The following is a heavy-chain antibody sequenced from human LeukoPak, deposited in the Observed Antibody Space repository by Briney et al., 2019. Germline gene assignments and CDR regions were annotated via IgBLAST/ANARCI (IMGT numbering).Heavy chain of an antibody. CDR3: ARTWGLASCAGDCLHDAFDI. Sequence: GTSVKVSCKASGYTFTFYYIHWVRQAPGQGLEWMGWINPNSGGTNYAQKFQGRVTMTRDTSITTAYMELSRLRSDDTAMYYCARTWGLASCAGDCLHDAFDIWGQGTMVTVSS. CDR1: GYTFTFYY. J-gene: IGHJ3*02. CDR2: INPNSGGT. D-gene: IGHD2-21*02. V-gene: IGHV1-2*02.